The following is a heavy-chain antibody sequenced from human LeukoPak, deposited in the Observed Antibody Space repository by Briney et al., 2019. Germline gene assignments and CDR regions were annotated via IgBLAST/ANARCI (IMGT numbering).Heavy chain of an antibody. CDR1: GFTFSTYA. V-gene: IGHV3-23*01. J-gene: IGHJ3*02. Sequence: GGSLRLSCAASGFTFSTYAMNWIRQAPGKGLEWVSTISGGGPRTYYADSVKGRFTISRDNANNPVYLLMSSLRAEDTAVYYCAKGTCTAKSCYGNAFDMWGQGTKVTVSS. CDR3: AKGTCTAKSCYGNAFDM. CDR2: ISGGGPRT. D-gene: IGHD2-15*01.